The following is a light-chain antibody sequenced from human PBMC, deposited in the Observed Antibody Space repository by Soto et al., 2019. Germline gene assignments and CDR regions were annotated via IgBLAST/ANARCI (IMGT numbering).Light chain of an antibody. J-gene: IGLJ1*01. Sequence: QSALTQPPSVSGAAGQSVTISCTGSSSNIGAGYAVHRYQQLPGTAPKLLIYGNSDRPAGAPDRFSSFKSGTSACLAITGLEAEDEADYYCQSYDSSMSGYVFGNGTKVTAL. CDR2: GNS. CDR3: QSYDSSMSGYV. CDR1: SSNIGAGYA. V-gene: IGLV1-40*01.